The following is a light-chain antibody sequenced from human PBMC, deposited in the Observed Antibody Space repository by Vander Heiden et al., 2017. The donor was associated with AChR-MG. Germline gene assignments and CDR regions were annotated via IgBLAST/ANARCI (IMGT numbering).Light chain of an antibody. CDR3: LQYNSYWT. CDR2: KAS. Sequence: DIQMTQSPSTLSASVGDRVTITCRASQSISSWLAWYQQKPGKATKVLIYKASSLESGVPSRFSGSGSGTEFTLTISSLQPDDFATYYCLQYNSYWTFGQGTKVEIK. J-gene: IGKJ1*01. CDR1: QSISSW. V-gene: IGKV1-5*03.